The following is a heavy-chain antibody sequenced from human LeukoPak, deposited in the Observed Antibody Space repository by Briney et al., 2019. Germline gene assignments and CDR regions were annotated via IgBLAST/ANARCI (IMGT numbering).Heavy chain of an antibody. CDR2: IIPILGLV. J-gene: IGHJ4*02. V-gene: IGHV1-69*02. D-gene: IGHD6-19*01. CDR1: GGTFSKLP. Sequence: SVKVSCKTSGGTFSKLPINWVRQAPGQGLGWMGRIIPILGLVNYAQKFRDRVTITADKSTSTAYMELTSLKSEDTAVYSCASVGISVAGNFTFDYWGQGTLVTVSS. CDR3: ASVGISVAGNFTFDY.